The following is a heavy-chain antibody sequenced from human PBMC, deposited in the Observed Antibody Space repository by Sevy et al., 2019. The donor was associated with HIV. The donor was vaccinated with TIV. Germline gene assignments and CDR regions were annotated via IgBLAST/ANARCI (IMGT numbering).Heavy chain of an antibody. D-gene: IGHD3-3*01. J-gene: IGHJ3*02. CDR3: AKGSGSYYDFWSGHDAFDI. CDR1: GFNFSSYG. CDR2: ISYVGSSK. V-gene: IGHV3-30*18. Sequence: GGSLRLSCAASGFNFSSYGMHWVRQAPGKGLEWVAVISYVGSSKHYAESVKGRFTISRDISKNTLYLQISSLRAEDTAVYYCAKGSGSYYDFWSGHDAFDIWGQVTMVTVSS.